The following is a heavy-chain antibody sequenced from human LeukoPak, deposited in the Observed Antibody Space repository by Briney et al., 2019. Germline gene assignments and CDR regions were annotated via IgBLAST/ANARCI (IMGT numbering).Heavy chain of an antibody. CDR2: INHSGST. V-gene: IGHV4-34*01. CDR3: ARGSQSLGYCSGGSCRAKIFDY. D-gene: IGHD2-15*01. J-gene: IGHJ4*02. Sequence: KPSETLSVTCAVYGGCFSGYYWSWIRQPPGKGLEWIGEINHSGSTNYNPSLKSRVTISVDTSKNQFSLKLSSVTAADTAVYYCARGSQSLGYCSGGSCRAKIFDYWGQGTLVTVSS. CDR1: GGCFSGYY.